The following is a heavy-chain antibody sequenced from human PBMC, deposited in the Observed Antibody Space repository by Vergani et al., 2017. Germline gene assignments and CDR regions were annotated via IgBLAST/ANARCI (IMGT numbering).Heavy chain of an antibody. CDR2: ITPFNGYT. V-gene: IGHV1-45*02. CDR1: GYTFTYRY. Sequence: QMQLVQSGAEVKKTGSSVKVSCKASGYTFTYRYLHCVRQAPGQALEWMGWITPFNGYTNYAQKFQDRVTITRDRSMSTAYMERRSLRSEDTAMYYCALAESSTSCINSVCITPETGSWFDPWGQGTLVTVSS. D-gene: IGHD2-2*01. CDR3: ALAESSTSCINSVCITPETGSWFDP. J-gene: IGHJ5*02.